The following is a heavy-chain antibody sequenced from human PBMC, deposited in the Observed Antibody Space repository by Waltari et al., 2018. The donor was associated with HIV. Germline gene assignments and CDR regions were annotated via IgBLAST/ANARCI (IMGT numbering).Heavy chain of an antibody. D-gene: IGHD1-1*01. V-gene: IGHV1-2*02. Sequence: QVYLVQSGAEIKKPGASVKVSCKASGYNFGDHRLHWVRQAPGQPHECVGSINLHSGDRDFEPKLQDRVSMTRDMAINTAYLELRRLTPDDTAVYYCVRVMWVDGIKNGGFDDWGQGTMVTVS. J-gene: IGHJ3*01. CDR3: VRVMWVDGIKNGGFDD. CDR2: INLHSGDR. CDR1: GYNFGDHR.